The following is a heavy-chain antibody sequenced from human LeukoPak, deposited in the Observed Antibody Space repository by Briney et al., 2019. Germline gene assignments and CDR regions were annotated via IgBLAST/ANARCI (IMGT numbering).Heavy chain of an antibody. Sequence: SETLSLTCGVSGGSIDITNYWSWGRQAPGKGLEWIGENSHDGTRNYNPSLRSRVAMSFDRANNYFSLSLTAVAAADTALYYCTRESRPFCPFAFWGQGVMVTVSS. CDR2: NSHDGTR. D-gene: IGHD2-2*01. J-gene: IGHJ4*02. V-gene: IGHV4-4*02. CDR3: TRESRPFCPFAF. CDR1: GGSIDITNY.